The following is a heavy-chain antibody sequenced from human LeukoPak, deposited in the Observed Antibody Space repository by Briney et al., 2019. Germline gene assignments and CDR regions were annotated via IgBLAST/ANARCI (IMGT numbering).Heavy chain of an antibody. V-gene: IGHV1-18*01. Sequence: ASVKVSCKASGYSFINYGISWVRQAPGQGLEWMGWISVNNGDTNFAQKLQGRVTMTTDTSTSTAYMELRSLRSDDTAVYYCARERYTSGFPFDIWGQGTMVTVSS. CDR1: GYSFINYG. CDR3: ARERYTSGFPFDI. D-gene: IGHD6-19*01. J-gene: IGHJ3*02. CDR2: ISVNNGDT.